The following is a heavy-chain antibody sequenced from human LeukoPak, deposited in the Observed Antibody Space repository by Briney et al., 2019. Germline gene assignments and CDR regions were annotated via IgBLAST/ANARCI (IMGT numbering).Heavy chain of an antibody. D-gene: IGHD6-6*01. CDR2: IYYSGST. CDR3: ARDWGVGGRPGYMDV. J-gene: IGHJ6*03. CDR1: GSSISNKY. Sequence: SETLSLTCTVSGSSISNKYWSWIRQPPGKGLEWIGYIYYSGSTNYNPSLKSRVTILVDTSKNQFSLKLSSVTAADTAVYFCARDWGVGGRPGYMDVWGKGTTVTVSS. V-gene: IGHV4-59*01.